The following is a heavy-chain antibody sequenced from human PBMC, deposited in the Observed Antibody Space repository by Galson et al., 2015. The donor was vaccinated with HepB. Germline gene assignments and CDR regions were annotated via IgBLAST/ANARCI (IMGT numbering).Heavy chain of an antibody. CDR2: IRSKAYGGTT. Sequence: SLRLSCAAPGFTFGDYAMSWFRQAPGKGLEWVGFIRSKAYGGTTEYAASVKGRFTISRDDSKSIAYLQMNSLKTEDTAVYYCTRDLEGYGYEANFDYWGQGTLVTVSS. J-gene: IGHJ4*02. CDR3: TRDLEGYGYEANFDY. CDR1: GFTFGDYA. D-gene: IGHD5-18*01. V-gene: IGHV3-49*03.